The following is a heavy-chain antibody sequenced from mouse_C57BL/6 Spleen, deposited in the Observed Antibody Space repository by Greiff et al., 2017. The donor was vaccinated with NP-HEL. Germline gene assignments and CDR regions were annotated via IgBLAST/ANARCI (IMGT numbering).Heavy chain of an antibody. V-gene: IGHV7-3*01. Sequence: EVKLVESGGGLVQPGGSLSLSCAASGFTFTDYYMSWVRQPPGKALEWLGFIRNKANGYTTDYSASVKGRFTISRDNSQSILYLQMNALRAEDSATYYCARYPGGYYAMDYWGQGTSVTVSS. CDR1: GFTFTDYY. CDR3: ARYPGGYYAMDY. J-gene: IGHJ4*01. CDR2: IRNKANGYTT.